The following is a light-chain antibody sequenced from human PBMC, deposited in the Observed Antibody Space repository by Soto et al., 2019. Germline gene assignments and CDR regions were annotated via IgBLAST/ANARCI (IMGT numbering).Light chain of an antibody. CDR2: DVS. Sequence: QSALTQPASVSGSPGQSITISCTGTSSDVGGYNYVSWYQQHPGKAPKLMIYDVSNRPSGVSNRVSGSKSGNTASLTISGLQVEDEADYYCSSYTSSSPYVVFGGGTKLTVL. CDR1: SSDVGGYNY. J-gene: IGLJ2*01. V-gene: IGLV2-14*01. CDR3: SSYTSSSPYVV.